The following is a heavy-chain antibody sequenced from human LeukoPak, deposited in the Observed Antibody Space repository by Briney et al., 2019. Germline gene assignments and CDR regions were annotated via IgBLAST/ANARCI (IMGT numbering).Heavy chain of an antibody. J-gene: IGHJ4*02. D-gene: IGHD3-10*01. CDR3: ARSVYGSGSYYNY. CDR2: INPNSGGT. CDR1: GYTFTGYY. Sequence: ASVTVSCKASGYTFTGYYMHWVRQAPGQGLEWMGWINPNSGGTNYAQKFQGRVTMTRDTSISTVYMELSRLRSDDTAVYYCARSVYGSGSYYNYWGQGTLVTVSS. V-gene: IGHV1-2*02.